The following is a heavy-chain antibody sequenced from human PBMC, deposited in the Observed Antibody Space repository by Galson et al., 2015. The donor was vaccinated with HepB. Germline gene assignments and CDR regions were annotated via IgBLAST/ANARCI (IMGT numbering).Heavy chain of an antibody. D-gene: IGHD6-13*01. CDR1: GFTFSNYA. J-gene: IGHJ6*04. Sequence: SLRLSCAASGFTFSNYAMNWVRQAPGKGLEWVSTINSGGHSTYYADSVKDRFTISRDNSKNTLSLQMNSLSAGDTAIYYCAKRFSSWTSSDHYYSLDVWGSGTTVTVSS. CDR2: INSGGHST. V-gene: IGHV3-23*01. CDR3: AKRFSSWTSSDHYYSLDV.